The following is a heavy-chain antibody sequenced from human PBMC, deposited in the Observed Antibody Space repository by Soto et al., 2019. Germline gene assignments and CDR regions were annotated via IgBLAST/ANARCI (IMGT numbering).Heavy chain of an antibody. V-gene: IGHV1-18*01. J-gene: IGHJ6*02. CDR2: ISAYDGNT. CDR3: ARGGYYDSSGSRNYYYYGMNV. CDR1: GYTFTSYG. D-gene: IGHD3-22*01. Sequence: QVQLVQSGAEVKKPGASVKVSCKASGYTFTSYGISWVRQAPGQGLEWLGWISAYDGNTNYAQILQGRVSMTTDTATNTAYMELRSLRSDDTAVYYCARGGYYDSSGSRNYYYYGMNVWGQGTTVTVSS.